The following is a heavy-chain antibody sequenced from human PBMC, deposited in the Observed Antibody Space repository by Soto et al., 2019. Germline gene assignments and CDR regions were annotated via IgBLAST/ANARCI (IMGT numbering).Heavy chain of an antibody. J-gene: IGHJ4*02. Sequence: EVQLVESGGGLVQPGGSLRLSCAASGFTFSSYWMHWVRQAPGKGLVWVSRINSDGSSTSYADSVKGRFTISRDNAKNRLYLQMNCLRAEDTAVYYCVRTSLVVAAATREDYWGQGTLVTVSS. CDR2: INSDGSST. CDR1: GFTFSSYW. V-gene: IGHV3-74*01. CDR3: VRTSLVVAAATREDY. D-gene: IGHD2-15*01.